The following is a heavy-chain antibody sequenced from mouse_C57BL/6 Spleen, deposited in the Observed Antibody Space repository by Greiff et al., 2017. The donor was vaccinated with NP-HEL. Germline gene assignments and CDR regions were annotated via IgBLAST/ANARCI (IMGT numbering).Heavy chain of an antibody. CDR3: ASSNATYAMDY. Sequence: EVMLVESGGDLVKPGGSLKLSCAASGFTFSSYGMSWVRQTPDKRLEWVATISSGGSYTYYPDSVKGRFTISRANAKNTLYLQMSSLKAEVTAMYYCASSNATYAMDYWGQGTSVTVSS. CDR1: GFTFSSYG. J-gene: IGHJ4*01. V-gene: IGHV5-6*01. CDR2: ISSGGSYT.